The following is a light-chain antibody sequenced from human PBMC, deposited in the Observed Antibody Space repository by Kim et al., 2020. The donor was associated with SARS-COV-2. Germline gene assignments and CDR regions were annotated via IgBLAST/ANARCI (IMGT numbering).Light chain of an antibody. CDR2: EGS. CDR3: CSYAGSSPVV. J-gene: IGLJ2*01. Sequence: QSALTQPASVSGSPGQSITISCTGTSSDVGSYNLVSWYQQHPGKAPKLMIYEGSKRPSGVSNRFSGSKSGNTASLTISGLQAEDDADYYCCSYAGSSPVVFGGGTQLTVL. V-gene: IGLV2-23*01. CDR1: SSDVGSYNL.